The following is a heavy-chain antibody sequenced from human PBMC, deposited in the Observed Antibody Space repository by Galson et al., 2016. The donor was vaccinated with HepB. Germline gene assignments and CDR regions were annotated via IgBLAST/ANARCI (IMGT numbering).Heavy chain of an antibody. Sequence: SLGLSCAASGFTFRSHAMSWVRQAPGRGLEWVSSITAGSTSTFYADSVKGRFTMSRDNSKNTLYLQMNSLRAEDTAIYYCARDPASFYYDSRFHPHDYWGRGTLVTVSS. CDR3: ARDPASFYYDSRFHPHDY. CDR1: GFTFRSHA. V-gene: IGHV3-23*01. D-gene: IGHD3-22*01. J-gene: IGHJ4*02. CDR2: ITAGSTST.